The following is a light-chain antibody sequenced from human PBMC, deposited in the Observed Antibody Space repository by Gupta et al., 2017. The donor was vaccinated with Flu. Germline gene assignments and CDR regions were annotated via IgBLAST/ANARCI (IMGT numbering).Light chain of an antibody. J-gene: IGLJ3*02. CDR3: ATWDDSRSEWV. CDR1: TSNIGSNY. Sequence: QSVLTQPPSASATPGQRVTISCSGSTSNIGSNYVFWYQQLPGTAPKLLIYSNDQRPSGVPDRFSGSKSGTSASLAISGLQSEDEADYHCATWDDSRSEWVFGGGTKLTVL. V-gene: IGLV1-47*01. CDR2: SND.